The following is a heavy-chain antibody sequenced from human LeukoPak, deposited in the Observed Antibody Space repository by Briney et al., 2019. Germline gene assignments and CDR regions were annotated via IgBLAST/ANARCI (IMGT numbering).Heavy chain of an antibody. CDR1: GFSFSSSW. V-gene: IGHV3-7*02. D-gene: IGHD1-1*01. J-gene: IGHJ4*02. CDR2: IKQDGSEK. Sequence: GGSLSLSCAASGFSFSSSWMTWVRQAPGKGLEWVATIKQDGSEKFYVNSVKGRFTISRDNTKDSLYLQMNSLRADDTAVYYCASLWDDGYWGQGTLVTVSS. CDR3: ASLWDDGY.